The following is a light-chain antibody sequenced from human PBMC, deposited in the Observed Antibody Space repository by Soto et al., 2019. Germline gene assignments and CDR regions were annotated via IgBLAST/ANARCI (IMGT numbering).Light chain of an antibody. CDR3: GADHGSGSNFVYV. CDR1: SGYSNYK. J-gene: IGLJ1*01. V-gene: IGLV9-49*03. Sequence: QLVLTQPPSASASLGASVTLTCTLSSGYSNYKVDWYQQRPGKGPRFVMRVGTRGIVGSKGDGIPDRFSVLGSGLNRYLTINNIQEEDESDYHCGADHGSGSNFVYVFGTGTKVTVL. CDR2: VGTRGIVG.